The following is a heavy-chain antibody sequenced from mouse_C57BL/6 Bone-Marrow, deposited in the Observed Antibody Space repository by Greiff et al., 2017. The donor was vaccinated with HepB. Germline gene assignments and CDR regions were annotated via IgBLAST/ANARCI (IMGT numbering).Heavy chain of an antibody. Sequence: VQRVESGPGLVQPSQSLSITCTVSGFSLTSYGVHWVRQSPGKGLEWLGVIWSGGSTDYNAAFISRLSISKDNSKSQVFFKMNSLQADDTAIYYCARNTERGHWYFDVWGTGTTVTVSS. CDR2: IWSGGST. CDR1: GFSLTSYG. D-gene: IGHD1-1*01. CDR3: ARNTERGHWYFDV. V-gene: IGHV2-2*01. J-gene: IGHJ1*03.